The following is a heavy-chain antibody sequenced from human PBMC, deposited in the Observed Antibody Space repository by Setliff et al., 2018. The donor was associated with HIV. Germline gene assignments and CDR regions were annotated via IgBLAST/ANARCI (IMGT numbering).Heavy chain of an antibody. Sequence: GPSVKVSCKASGYTFTGYYIHWVRQAPGQGLEWMGWINPNSGDTNYAQNFQGRVTMTRDTSISTAYMELSRLRSDDTAVYYCARDSGSYCTNGVCPPGYYMDVWGKGTTVTVSS. CDR2: INPNSGDT. V-gene: IGHV1-2*02. D-gene: IGHD2-8*01. J-gene: IGHJ6*03. CDR1: GYTFTGYY. CDR3: ARDSGSYCTNGVCPPGYYMDV.